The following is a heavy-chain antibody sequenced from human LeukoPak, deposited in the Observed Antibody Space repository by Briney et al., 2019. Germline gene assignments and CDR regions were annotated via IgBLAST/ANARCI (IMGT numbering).Heavy chain of an antibody. D-gene: IGHD5-24*01. CDR1: GGSISSYY. CDR2: IYYSGST. Sequence: SETLSLTCTVSGGSISSYYGSWIRPPPGEGLAWIAYIYYSGSTNYHPSLKTRVTISVDTSKYQFSLKLSSVTAADTAVYYCARDGYNSYFDYWGQGTLVTVSS. V-gene: IGHV4-59*01. CDR3: ARDGYNSYFDY. J-gene: IGHJ4*02.